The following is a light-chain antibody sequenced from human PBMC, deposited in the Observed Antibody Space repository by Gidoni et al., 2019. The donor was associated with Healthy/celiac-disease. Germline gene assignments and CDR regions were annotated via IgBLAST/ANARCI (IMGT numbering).Light chain of an antibody. J-gene: IGKJ1*01. Sequence: EIVLTQSPGTLSLSPGERATISCRASQSVSSSYLAWYQQQPGQAPRLLIYGASSRATGIPDRFSGSGSGTDFTLTISRLEPEDFAVYYCQQYGSSQWTFGQGTKVEIK. V-gene: IGKV3-20*01. CDR1: QSVSSSY. CDR2: GAS. CDR3: QQYGSSQWT.